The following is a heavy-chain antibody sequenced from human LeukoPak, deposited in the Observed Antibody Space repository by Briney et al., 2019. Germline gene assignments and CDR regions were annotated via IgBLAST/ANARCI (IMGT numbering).Heavy chain of an antibody. J-gene: IGHJ4*02. CDR3: AKGGEIGVPAAFDY. V-gene: IGHV1-69*05. Sequence: SVKVSCKASGGTFSSYAISWVRQAPGQGLEWMGGIIPIFGTANYAQKFQGRVTITTDESTSTAYMELSSLRSEDTAVYYCAKGGEIGVPAAFDYWGQGTLVTVSS. CDR1: GGTFSSYA. CDR2: IIPIFGTA. D-gene: IGHD2-2*01.